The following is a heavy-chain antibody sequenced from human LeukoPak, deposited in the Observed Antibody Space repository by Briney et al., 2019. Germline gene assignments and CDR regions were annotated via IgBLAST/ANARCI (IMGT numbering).Heavy chain of an antibody. CDR2: IDNDRSST. J-gene: IGHJ4*02. CDR1: GFTFSSYR. CDR3: ATAACDY. Sequence: GGSLRLSCEASGFTFSSYRMHWVRQAPGKGLVWVSRIDNDRSSTTYADSVKGRFTISRDNAKNTLYLQMNSLRAEDTAVYYCATAACDYWGQGTLVTVSS. V-gene: IGHV3-74*01.